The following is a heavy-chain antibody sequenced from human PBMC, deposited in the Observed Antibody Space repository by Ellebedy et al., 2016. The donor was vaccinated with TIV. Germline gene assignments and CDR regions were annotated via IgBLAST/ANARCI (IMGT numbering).Heavy chain of an antibody. Sequence: GGSLRLSCAASGFTVSNNFMTWVRQAPGKGLEWVALVYSGGSTNYADSVQGRFTISQDSSMNTVYLQMNNLKVEDTAVYYCATRPGFAAGGSGYWGQGALVTVSS. CDR1: GFTVSNNF. D-gene: IGHD3-10*01. V-gene: IGHV3-53*01. CDR2: VYSGGST. J-gene: IGHJ4*02. CDR3: ATRPGFAAGGSGY.